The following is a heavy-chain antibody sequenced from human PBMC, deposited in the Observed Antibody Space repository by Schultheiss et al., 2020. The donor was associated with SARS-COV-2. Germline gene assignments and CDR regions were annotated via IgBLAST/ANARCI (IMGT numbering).Heavy chain of an antibody. CDR3: ARGYDSSGYYWDWFDP. D-gene: IGHD3-22*01. J-gene: IGHJ5*02. Sequence: SETLSLTCTVSGGSISSYYWSWIRQPPGKGLEWIGYIYYSGSTYYNPSLKSRVTISVDTSKNQFSLKLSSVTAADTAVYYCARGYDSSGYYWDWFDPWGQGTLVTVSS. V-gene: IGHV4-59*12. CDR1: GGSISSYY. CDR2: IYYSGST.